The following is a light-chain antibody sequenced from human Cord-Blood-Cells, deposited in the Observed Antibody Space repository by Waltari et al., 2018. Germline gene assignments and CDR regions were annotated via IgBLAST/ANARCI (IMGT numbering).Light chain of an antibody. J-gene: IGKJ2*01. Sequence: EIVMTQSPATLSVSPGERATLSCRASQSVSSNLAWYQQKPGQAPRLLIYGASTRATGIPARFRGSVSGTEFTLTISSLQSEDFAVYYCQQYNNWPLYTFGQGTKLEIK. V-gene: IGKV3-15*01. CDR1: QSVSSN. CDR2: GAS. CDR3: QQYNNWPLYT.